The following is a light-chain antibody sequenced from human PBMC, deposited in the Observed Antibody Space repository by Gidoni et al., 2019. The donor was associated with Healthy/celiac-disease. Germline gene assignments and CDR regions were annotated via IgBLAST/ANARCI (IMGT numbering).Light chain of an antibody. J-gene: IGKJ3*01. CDR3: QQYDNLPPFT. Sequence: DIQMTQSPSSLSASVGDRVTITCQASQDISKYLNWYQQKTGQAPKLLIYDASNLETVVPSRFSGSGSGTDFTFTISSLQPEDIATYYCQQYDNLPPFTFGPGTKVDIK. CDR2: DAS. CDR1: QDISKY. V-gene: IGKV1-33*01.